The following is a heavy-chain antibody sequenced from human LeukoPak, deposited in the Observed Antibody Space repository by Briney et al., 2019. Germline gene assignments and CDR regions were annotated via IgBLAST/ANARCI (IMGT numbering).Heavy chain of an antibody. Sequence: ASVKVSCKASGYTFTSYYMHWVRQAPGQGLEWMGIINPSGGSTSYAQKFQGRVTMTRDTSTSTFYMELSSLRSEDTAVYYCARRRGQYMASFRYFDYWGQGTLVTVSS. CDR1: GYTFTSYY. J-gene: IGHJ4*02. CDR3: ARRRGQYMASFRYFDY. CDR2: INPSGGST. V-gene: IGHV1-46*01. D-gene: IGHD5-24*01.